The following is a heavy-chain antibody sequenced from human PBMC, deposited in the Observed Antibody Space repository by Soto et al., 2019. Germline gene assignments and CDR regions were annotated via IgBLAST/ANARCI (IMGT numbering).Heavy chain of an antibody. CDR1: GYSFTNYG. V-gene: IGHV1-18*01. CDR3: ARDRGVAPPVAGNTHYYYYMDV. D-gene: IGHD6-19*01. J-gene: IGHJ6*03. Sequence: QDQLVQSGAEVKKPGASVTVSCKASGYSFTNYGVTWVRQAPRQGREWMGWISAFNGNTHYAQNLQGRVTLTTDASTSTAYMELRSLRSDDTAVYYCARDRGVAPPVAGNTHYYYYMDVWGKGTTVTVSS. CDR2: ISAFNGNT.